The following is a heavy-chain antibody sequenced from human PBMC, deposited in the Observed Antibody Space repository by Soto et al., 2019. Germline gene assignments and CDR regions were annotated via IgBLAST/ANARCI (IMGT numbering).Heavy chain of an antibody. Sequence: QVQLVESGGGVVQPGRSLRLSCAASGFTFSSYGMHWVRQAPGKGLEWVAVIWYDGSNKYYADSVKGRFTISRDNSKNTLYLQMNSLRAEATAVYSCAGSSGYYFFDYWGQGTLVTVSS. V-gene: IGHV3-33*01. CDR1: GFTFSSYG. CDR2: IWYDGSNK. D-gene: IGHD3-22*01. CDR3: AGSSGYYFFDY. J-gene: IGHJ4*02.